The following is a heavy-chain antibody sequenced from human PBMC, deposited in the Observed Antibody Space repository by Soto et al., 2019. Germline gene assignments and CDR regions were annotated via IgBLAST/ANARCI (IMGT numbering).Heavy chain of an antibody. CDR3: ARGKGGFGESGYYYYGMDV. CDR2: IYPGDSDT. V-gene: IGHV5-51*01. J-gene: IGHJ6*02. D-gene: IGHD3-10*01. CDR1: GYNFTIYW. Sequence: GESLKISCKGFGYNFTIYWIAWVRQMPGKGLEWMGTIYPGDSDTKYSPSFQGQVSISVDKSITSAYLQWSSLKASDTATYYCARGKGGFGESGYYYYGMDVWGQGTTVTVSS.